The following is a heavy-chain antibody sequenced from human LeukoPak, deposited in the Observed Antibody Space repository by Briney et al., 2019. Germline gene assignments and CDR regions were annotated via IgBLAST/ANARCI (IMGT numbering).Heavy chain of an antibody. J-gene: IGHJ5*02. Sequence: SEKVSCKASGGTFSSYAISWVRQAPGQGLEWMGGLIPICGTANYAQKFQGRVTITADESTSTAYRELSSLRSEDTAVYYCARDQGSSGWYQGGFDPWGQGTLVTVSS. V-gene: IGHV1-69*13. D-gene: IGHD6-19*01. CDR2: LIPICGTA. CDR1: GGTFSSYA. CDR3: ARDQGSSGWYQGGFDP.